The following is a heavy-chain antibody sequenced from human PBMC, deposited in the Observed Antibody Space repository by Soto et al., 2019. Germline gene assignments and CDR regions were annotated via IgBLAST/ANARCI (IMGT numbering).Heavy chain of an antibody. J-gene: IGHJ4*02. CDR2: IRTKGYGGTT. CDR3: MSYPFYSGKTGY. CDR1: GFIFGDSP. D-gene: IGHD5-12*01. Sequence: PGGSLRLSCITSGFIFGDSPMSWFRQTPGKGLEWVGFIRTKGYGGTTEYAASVKGRFTISRDDSKSIAYLQMNSLKTEDTAVYYCMSYPFYSGKTGYWGQGTLVTVSS. V-gene: IGHV3-49*03.